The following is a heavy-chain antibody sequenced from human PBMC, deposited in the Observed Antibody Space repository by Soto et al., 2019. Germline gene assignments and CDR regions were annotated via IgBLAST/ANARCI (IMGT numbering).Heavy chain of an antibody. CDR1: VFTFSDSA. D-gene: IGHD1-26*01. Sequence: GALRVSCVVSVFTFSDSAMSWVRQAPGKGLEWVSIITVSGVNIHYGDSLKGRFTVSRDNSRDSLFLQMNNMRVEDTAVYFCAKAVDHLAWGVFDNWGQGTLVTVSS. CDR2: ITVSGVNI. CDR3: AKAVDHLAWGVFDN. V-gene: IGHV3-23*01. J-gene: IGHJ4*02.